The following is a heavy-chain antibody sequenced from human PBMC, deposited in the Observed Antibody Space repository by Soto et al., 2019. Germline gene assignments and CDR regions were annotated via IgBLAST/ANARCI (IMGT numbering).Heavy chain of an antibody. D-gene: IGHD3-9*01. Sequence: QVQPQESGPGLVKPSGTLSLTSAVSGGSISSSHWWTWVRQSPGKGLEYIGEISHSGTSNSNPSLKSRVTLSVDKSKNHFSLTLTSVTAADTAVYYCARVVLTITRGAFDAWGQGTLVIVSS. J-gene: IGHJ3*01. CDR3: ARVVLTITRGAFDA. CDR1: GGSISSSHW. CDR2: ISHSGTS. V-gene: IGHV4-4*02.